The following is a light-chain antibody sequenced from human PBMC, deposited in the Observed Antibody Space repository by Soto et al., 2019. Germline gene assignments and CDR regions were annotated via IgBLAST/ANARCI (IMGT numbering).Light chain of an antibody. CDR1: SSNIGSNP. CDR3: AAWDDRLKTYV. V-gene: IGLV1-44*01. J-gene: IGLJ1*01. CDR2: NND. Sequence: QSVLSQPPSTSGTPGQSVTISCSGSSSNIGSNPVNWYQQAPGAAPKLLIYNNDKRPSGVPDRFSGSKSGTSASLTSRGLQSEDEADYYCAAWDDRLKTYVFGTGTKVTVL.